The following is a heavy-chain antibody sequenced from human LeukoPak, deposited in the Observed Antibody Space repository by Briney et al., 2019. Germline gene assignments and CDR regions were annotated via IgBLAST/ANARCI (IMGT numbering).Heavy chain of an antibody. CDR1: GYTSTSYA. D-gene: IGHD2-2*01. J-gene: IGHJ4*02. CDR2: INTNTGNP. V-gene: IGHV7-4-1*02. Sequence: ASVKVSCKASGYTSTSYAMNWVRQAPGQGLEWMGWINTNTGNPTYAQGFTGRFVFSLDTSTSTAYLQISSLKAEATAVSYCARALGVVVPAVSDYWGQGALVSVSS. CDR3: ARALGVVVPAVSDY.